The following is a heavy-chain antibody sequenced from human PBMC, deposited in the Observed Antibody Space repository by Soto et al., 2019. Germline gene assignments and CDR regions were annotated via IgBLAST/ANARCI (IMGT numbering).Heavy chain of an antibody. CDR3: ARDYSKYSGSYYNSLWD. CDR1: GFTFSSYE. J-gene: IGHJ4*02. V-gene: IGHV3-48*03. D-gene: IGHD1-26*01. Sequence: EVQLVESGGGLVQPGGSLRLSCAASGFTFSSYEMNWVRQAPGKGLEWVSYISSSGSTIYYADSVKGRFTISRDNAKNSLYLQMNSLRAEDTAVYYCARDYSKYSGSYYNSLWDWGQGTLVTVSS. CDR2: ISSSGSTI.